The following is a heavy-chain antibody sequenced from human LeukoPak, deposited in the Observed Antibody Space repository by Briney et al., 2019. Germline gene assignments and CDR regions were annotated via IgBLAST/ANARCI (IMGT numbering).Heavy chain of an antibody. V-gene: IGHV1-8*01. Sequence: ASVKVSCKASGYTFTSHDINWVRQATGQGLEWMGWMNPNSGNTGYAQRFQGRVTMTRNTSISTAYMELSSLRSEDTAVYYCARGPSSSGATSYYLNYWGQGTLVTVSS. CDR2: MNPNSGNT. CDR1: GYTFTSHD. CDR3: ARGPSSSGATSYYLNY. J-gene: IGHJ4*02. D-gene: IGHD2-15*01.